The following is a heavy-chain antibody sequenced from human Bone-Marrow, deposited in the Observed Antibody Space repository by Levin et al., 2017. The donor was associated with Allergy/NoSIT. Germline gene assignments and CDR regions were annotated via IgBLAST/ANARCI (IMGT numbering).Heavy chain of an antibody. J-gene: IGHJ4*02. CDR1: GGSITTYY. CDR2: VRAGGST. V-gene: IGHV4-59*01. CDR3: ASRTGTHGYFDY. Sequence: PSETLSLTCTVSGGSITTYYWSWIRQSPGKGLEWVGYVRAGGSTNYNPSLNGRVTISLDTSRNQFSLTLSSVTAADTAVYFCASRTGTHGYFDYWGQGNLVAVSS. D-gene: IGHD1-7*01.